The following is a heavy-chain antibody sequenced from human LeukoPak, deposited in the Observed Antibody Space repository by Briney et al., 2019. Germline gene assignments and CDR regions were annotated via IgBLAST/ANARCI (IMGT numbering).Heavy chain of an antibody. V-gene: IGHV3-11*05. J-gene: IGHJ4*02. CDR1: GFTFSGYY. D-gene: IGHD1-26*01. Sequence: GGSLRLSCAASGFTFSGYYMSWIRQAPGKGLEWVSYISSSSSYTNYADSVKGRFTISRDNAKNSLYLQMNSLRAEDTAVYYCARDVSGSYSVDYWGQGTLVTVSS. CDR2: ISSSSSYT. CDR3: ARDVSGSYSVDY.